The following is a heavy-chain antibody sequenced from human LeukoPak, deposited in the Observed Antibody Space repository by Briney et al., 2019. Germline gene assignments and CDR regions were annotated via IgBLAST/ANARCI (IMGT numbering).Heavy chain of an antibody. V-gene: IGHV3-11*01. J-gene: IGHJ4*03. Sequence: GGSLRLSCAASGFPFSDYYMSWIRQAPGKGLEWVSYISSRGGTIYYVDSVKGRFTISRDNAKSSLYLQMNSLRAEDTAVYYCARQYSGSYPDYWGQGTLVTVSS. CDR3: ARQYSGSYPDY. D-gene: IGHD1-26*01. CDR1: GFPFSDYY. CDR2: ISSRGGTI.